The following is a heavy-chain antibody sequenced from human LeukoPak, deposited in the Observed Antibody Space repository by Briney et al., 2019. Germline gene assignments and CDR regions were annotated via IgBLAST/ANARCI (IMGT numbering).Heavy chain of an antibody. V-gene: IGHV4-59*01. CDR1: GGSIGTYS. CDR2: IYYSGTT. J-gene: IGHJ4*02. CDR3: ARGVYIAAAQYAY. D-gene: IGHD6-13*01. Sequence: KASETLSLTCTVSGGSIGTYSWNWIRQPPGKGLEWIGYIYYSGTTNYNPSLKSRVTISVDTSKNQFSLKLSSVTAADTAVCYCARGVYIAAAQYAYWGQGTLVTVSS.